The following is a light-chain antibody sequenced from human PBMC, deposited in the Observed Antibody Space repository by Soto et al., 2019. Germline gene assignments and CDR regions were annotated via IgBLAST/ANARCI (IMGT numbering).Light chain of an antibody. CDR2: GAS. CDR1: QNIHTN. Sequence: EIVMTQSPATLSVSPGERATLSCRAGQNIHTNLAWYQQKPGQAPRLLIYGASTRATGIPARFSGSGSGTELTLTISSLQSEDFAVYYCQQYNNWPRTFGQGTKVDIK. J-gene: IGKJ1*01. CDR3: QQYNNWPRT. V-gene: IGKV3-15*01.